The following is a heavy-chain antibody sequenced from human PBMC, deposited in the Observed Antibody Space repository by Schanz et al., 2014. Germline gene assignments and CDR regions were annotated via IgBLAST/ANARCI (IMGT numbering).Heavy chain of an antibody. CDR1: GDTFRSYT. CDR2: IIPITGIT. CDR3: ARTGYDPSLTH. Sequence: QVQLVQSGAEVKKPGSSVKVSCKASGDTFRSYTINWVRHAPGQGLEWMGRIIPITGITNYAQKFQGRVPFTADKSTSTALLEVNSLRSEDTAVYYCARTGYDPSLTHWGQGTLVTVSS. D-gene: IGHD5-12*01. V-gene: IGHV1-69*02. J-gene: IGHJ4*02.